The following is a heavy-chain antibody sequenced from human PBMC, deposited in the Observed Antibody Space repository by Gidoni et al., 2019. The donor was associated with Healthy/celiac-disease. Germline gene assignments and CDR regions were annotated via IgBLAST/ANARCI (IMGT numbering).Heavy chain of an antibody. CDR2: ISAYNGNT. Sequence: QVQLAQSGAEVKKPGASVKVSCTASGYTFTSYGISWVRQAPGQGLEWMGWISAYNGNTNYAQKLQGRGTMTTDTSTITAYMELRSLRSDDTAVYYCARDETYTAMALFDYWGQGTLVTVSS. CDR3: ARDETYTAMALFDY. CDR1: GYTFTSYG. V-gene: IGHV1-18*01. J-gene: IGHJ4*02. D-gene: IGHD5-18*01.